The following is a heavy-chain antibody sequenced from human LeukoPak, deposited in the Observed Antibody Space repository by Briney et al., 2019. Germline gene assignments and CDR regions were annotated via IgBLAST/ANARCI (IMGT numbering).Heavy chain of an antibody. CDR3: ARLGIGVVPSAMLGDYYFDY. Sequence: PSETLALTCTVSGGSISSYYWSWIRQPPGKGLEWIGYIYYSGSTKYNPSLKSRVTISVDTSKNQFSLKLTSVTAADTAVYYCARLGIGVVPSAMLGDYYFDYWGQGNLVTVSS. CDR2: IYYSGST. V-gene: IGHV4-59*08. D-gene: IGHD2-2*01. J-gene: IGHJ4*02. CDR1: GGSISSYY.